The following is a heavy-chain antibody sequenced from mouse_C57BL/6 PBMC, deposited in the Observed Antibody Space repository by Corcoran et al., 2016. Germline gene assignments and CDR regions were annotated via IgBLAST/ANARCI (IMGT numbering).Heavy chain of an antibody. V-gene: IGHV1-15*01. Sequence: QVQLQQSGAELVRPGASVTLSCKASGYTFTDYEMHWVKQTPVHGLEWIGAIDPETGGTAYNQKFKGKAILTADKSSSTAYMELRSLTSEDSAVYYCTISCDAYGAWFAYWGQGTLVTVSA. CDR3: TISCDAYGAWFAY. CDR2: IDPETGGT. J-gene: IGHJ3*01. CDR1: GYTFTDYE. D-gene: IGHD1-1*01.